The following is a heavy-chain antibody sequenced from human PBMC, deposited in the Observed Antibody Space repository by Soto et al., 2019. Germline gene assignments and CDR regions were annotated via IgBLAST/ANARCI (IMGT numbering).Heavy chain of an antibody. CDR2: ISSSGSTI. Sequence: GGSLRLSCAASGFTFSDYYMSWIRQAPGKGLEWVSYISSSGSTIYYADSVKGRFTISRDNAKNSLYLQMNSLRAEDTAVYYCAGSTPATIAAAGTDLGYWFDPWGQGTLVTVSS. CDR1: GFTFSDYY. D-gene: IGHD6-13*01. V-gene: IGHV3-11*01. J-gene: IGHJ5*02. CDR3: AGSTPATIAAAGTDLGYWFDP.